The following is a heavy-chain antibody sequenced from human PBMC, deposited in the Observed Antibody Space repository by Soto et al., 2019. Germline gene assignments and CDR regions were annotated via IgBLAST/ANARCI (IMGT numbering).Heavy chain of an antibody. D-gene: IGHD3-3*01. CDR1: GGTFSSYA. V-gene: IGHV1-69*01. Sequence: QVQLVQSGAEVKKPGSSVKVSCKASGGTFSSYAISWVRQAPGQGLEWMGGIIPIFGTANYAQKFQGRVTITADESTSTAYMELSSLRSEDTAVYYCARDHLQPGVGVVLAGTPDYWGQGTLVTVSS. CDR3: ARDHLQPGVGVVLAGTPDY. J-gene: IGHJ4*02. CDR2: IIPIFGTA.